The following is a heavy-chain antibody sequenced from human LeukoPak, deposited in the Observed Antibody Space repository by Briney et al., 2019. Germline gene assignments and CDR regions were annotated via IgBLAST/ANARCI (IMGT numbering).Heavy chain of an antibody. D-gene: IGHD2-2*03. J-gene: IGHJ4*02. Sequence: PGRSLRLSCAASGFTFSSYWMTCVRQAPGKGLEWVANIKKDGSDTYYVDSVKGRFTISRDNAKNSLYLQMNSLRAEDTAVYYCARDDGSNWGQGTLVTVSS. V-gene: IGHV3-7*05. CDR1: GFTFSSYW. CDR2: IKKDGSDT. CDR3: ARDDGSN.